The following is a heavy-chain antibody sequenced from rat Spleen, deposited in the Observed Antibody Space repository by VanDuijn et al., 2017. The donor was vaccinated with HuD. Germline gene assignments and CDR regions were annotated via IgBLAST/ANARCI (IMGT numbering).Heavy chain of an antibody. V-gene: IGHV5-29*01. J-gene: IGHJ2*01. D-gene: IGHD1-5*01. CDR2: ISYDGSST. CDR1: GFTFSNSG. CDR3: ARRHNGYTDYFDY. Sequence: EVQLVESGGGFVQPGRSLKLSCAASGFTFSNSGMAWVRQAPTKGLEWVATISYDGSSTYYRDSVKGRFTISRDNAKSTLSLQMDSLRTEDTATYYCARRHNGYTDYFDYWGQGVMVTVSS.